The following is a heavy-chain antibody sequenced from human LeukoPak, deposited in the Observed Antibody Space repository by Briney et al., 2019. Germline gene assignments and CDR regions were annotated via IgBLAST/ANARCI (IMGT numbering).Heavy chain of an antibody. Sequence: GGSLRLSCAASGFTFSSYAMSWVRQAPGKWLEWVSAISGSGGSTYYADSVKGRFTISRDNSKNTLYLQMSSLRTEDTAVYYCAKDHSVDTVTSMGYFDYWGQGTLVTVSS. V-gene: IGHV3-23*01. CDR2: ISGSGGST. J-gene: IGHJ4*02. CDR3: AKDHSVDTVTSMGYFDY. D-gene: IGHD4-11*01. CDR1: GFTFSSYA.